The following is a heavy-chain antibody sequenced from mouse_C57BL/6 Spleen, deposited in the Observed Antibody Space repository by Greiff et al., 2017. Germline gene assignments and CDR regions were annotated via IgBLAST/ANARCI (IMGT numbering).Heavy chain of an antibody. CDR2: IYPGDGDT. Sequence: QVHVKQSGAELVKPGASVKISCKASGYAFSSYWMNWVKQRPGKGLEWIGQIYPGDGDTNYNGKFKGKATLTADKSSSTAYMQLSSLTSEDSAVYFCARTLYGNYDYYAMDYWGQGTSVTVSS. V-gene: IGHV1-80*01. D-gene: IGHD2-1*01. CDR3: ARTLYGNYDYYAMDY. J-gene: IGHJ4*01. CDR1: GYAFSSYW.